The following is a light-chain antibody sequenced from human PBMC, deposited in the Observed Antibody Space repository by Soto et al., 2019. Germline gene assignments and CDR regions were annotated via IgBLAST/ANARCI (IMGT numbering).Light chain of an antibody. J-gene: IGKJ1*01. CDR1: QSISSW. Sequence: DIQMTQSPSTLSASVGDRVTITCRASQSISSWLAWYQQKPGKAPKLLIYDASSLDSGVPSRFSGSGSGTEFTLTISSLQPDAFATYYCQQYNSQWTFGQGTKVEIK. CDR2: DAS. CDR3: QQYNSQWT. V-gene: IGKV1-5*01.